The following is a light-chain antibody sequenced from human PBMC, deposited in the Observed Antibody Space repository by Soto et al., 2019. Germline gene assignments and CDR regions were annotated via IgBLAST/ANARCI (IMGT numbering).Light chain of an antibody. Sequence: EIVMTQSPATLSVSPGETATLSCRASQSVSYNLAWYQQKPGQGPRLLIYGAFTRATGIPARFSGSGSGTEFTLTISSLQSEYVAGYYCQQYKNWPPLTFGGGTKVEIK. V-gene: IGKV3-15*01. CDR3: QQYKNWPPLT. CDR1: QSVSYN. CDR2: GAF. J-gene: IGKJ4*01.